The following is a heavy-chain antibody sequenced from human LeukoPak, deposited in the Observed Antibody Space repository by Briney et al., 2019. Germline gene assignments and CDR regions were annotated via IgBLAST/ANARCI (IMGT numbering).Heavy chain of an antibody. Sequence: GGSLRLSCAASGFTVSSYAMHSVRQAPGKGLEWVAVISYDGSNKYYADSVKGRFTISRDNSKNTLYLQMNSLRAEDTAVYYCARAYDYYYYGMDVWGQGTTVTVSS. D-gene: IGHD3-16*01. CDR3: ARAYDYYYYGMDV. J-gene: IGHJ6*02. CDR1: GFTVSSYA. CDR2: ISYDGSNK. V-gene: IGHV3-30-3*01.